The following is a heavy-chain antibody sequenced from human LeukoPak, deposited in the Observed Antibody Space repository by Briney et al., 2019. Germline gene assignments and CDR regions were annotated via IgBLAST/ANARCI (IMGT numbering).Heavy chain of an antibody. V-gene: IGHV3-7*03. D-gene: IGHD3-3*01. J-gene: IGHJ4*02. Sequence: GGSLRLSCVASGFTFGKYWMSWVRQAPGKGLKWVANIKLDGSEKNYVDSVKGRFTISRDNTKNSLYLEMNSLRVEDTAVFYCARDQYDTWSRRGNFDSWGQGTLVIVSS. CDR2: IKLDGSEK. CDR3: ARDQYDTWSRRGNFDS. CDR1: GFTFGKYW.